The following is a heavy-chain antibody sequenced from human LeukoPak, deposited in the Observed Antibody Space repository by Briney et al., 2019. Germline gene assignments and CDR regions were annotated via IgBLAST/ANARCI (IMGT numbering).Heavy chain of an antibody. CDR1: GFTVSSNY. CDR2: IYSGGST. V-gene: IGHV3-66*01. Sequence: GGSLRLSCAASGFTVSSNYMSWVRQAPGKGLEWVSVIYSGGSTYYADSVQGRFTISRDNSKSTLYLQMNSLRAEDTAVYYCARGGNSYDAFDIWGQGTMVTVSS. J-gene: IGHJ3*02. CDR3: ARGGNSYDAFDI. D-gene: IGHD4-23*01.